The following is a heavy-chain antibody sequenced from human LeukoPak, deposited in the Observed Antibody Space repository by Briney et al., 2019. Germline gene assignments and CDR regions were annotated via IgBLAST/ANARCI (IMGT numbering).Heavy chain of an antibody. D-gene: IGHD6-13*01. Sequence: PGGSLRLSCAASGFTFSSYGMSWVRQAPGKGPEWVSAISGSGGSTYYADSVKGRFTISRDNAKNLLYLQMNSLRAEDTAVYYCAREQIAAAGYYYYYYMDVWGKGTTVTISS. CDR1: GFTFSSYG. CDR3: AREQIAAAGYYYYYYMDV. J-gene: IGHJ6*03. CDR2: ISGSGGST. V-gene: IGHV3-23*01.